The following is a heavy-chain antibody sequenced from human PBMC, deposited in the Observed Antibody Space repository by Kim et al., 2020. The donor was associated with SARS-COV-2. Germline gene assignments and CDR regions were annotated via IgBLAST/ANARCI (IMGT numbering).Heavy chain of an antibody. CDR1: GGSISSYY. Sequence: SETLSLTCTVSGGSISSYYWSWIRQPPGKGLEWIGYIYYSGSTNYNPSLKSRVTISVDTSKNQFSLKLSSVTAADTAVYYCARDQFYGSGSFGYYYGMDVWGQGTTVTVSS. J-gene: IGHJ6*02. CDR3: ARDQFYGSGSFGYYYGMDV. D-gene: IGHD3-10*01. V-gene: IGHV4-59*01. CDR2: IYYSGST.